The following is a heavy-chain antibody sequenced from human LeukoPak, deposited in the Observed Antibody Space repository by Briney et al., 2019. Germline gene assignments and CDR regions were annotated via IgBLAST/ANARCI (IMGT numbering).Heavy chain of an antibody. V-gene: IGHV3-30*03. CDR3: TTKVIRGNSGDDYDD. D-gene: IGHD5-12*01. CDR2: ISSNGNDK. Sequence: PGGSLRLSCAASGVTFSNYGMHWVRQAPGKGLERVALISSNGNDKLYGDSVKGRFTIPRDDSKSTLYLQMNSLRVEDTAVYYCTTKVIRGNSGDDYDDWGQGTLVTVSS. J-gene: IGHJ4*02. CDR1: GVTFSNYG.